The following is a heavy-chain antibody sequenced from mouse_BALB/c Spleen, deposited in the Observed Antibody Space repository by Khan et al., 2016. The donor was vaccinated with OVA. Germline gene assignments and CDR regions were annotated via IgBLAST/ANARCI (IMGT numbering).Heavy chain of an antibody. J-gene: IGHJ3*01. CDR3: TRGGGGNRFAY. CDR1: GYTFTDFT. Sequence: QVQLKESGAELVRPGVSVKISCKGSGYTFTDFTIHWVKQSHAQSLEWIGVISTYYGDVTYNQKFKGKATMTVDKSSSTTYMELARLTSEDSAIFYCTRGGGGNRFAYGGQGTLVTVSA. V-gene: IGHV1S137*01. CDR2: ISTYYGDV.